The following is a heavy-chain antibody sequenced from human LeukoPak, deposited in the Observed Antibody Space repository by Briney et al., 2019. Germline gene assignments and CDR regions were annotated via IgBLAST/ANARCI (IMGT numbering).Heavy chain of an antibody. V-gene: IGHV3-23*01. CDR2: ISGSGGST. CDR1: GFTFSSYA. Sequence: GGSPRLSCAASGFTFSSYAVNWVRQAPGKGLEWVSAISGSGGSTYYADSVKGRFTISRDDSKNTLYLQMNSLKTEDTAVYYCTTEVDFMDTAMVNSRIYWGQGTLVTVSS. CDR3: TTEVDFMDTAMVNSRIY. D-gene: IGHD5-18*01. J-gene: IGHJ4*02.